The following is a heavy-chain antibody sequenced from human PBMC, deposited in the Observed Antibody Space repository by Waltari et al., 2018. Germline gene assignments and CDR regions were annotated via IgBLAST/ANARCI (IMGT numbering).Heavy chain of an antibody. CDR3: VRDADYGMDV. CDR1: GFTFSDYW. J-gene: IGHJ6*02. V-gene: IGHV3-74*01. CDR2: INRDGRDT. Sequence: EVQLVESGGGLVQPGGSLRLSCAASGFTFSDYWMHWVRQAPGKGLVGVSRINRDGRDTTYADSVRGRFTFSRDNAKRTLHLQMNSLRVDDTAVYYCVRDADYGMDVWGQGTTVTVSS.